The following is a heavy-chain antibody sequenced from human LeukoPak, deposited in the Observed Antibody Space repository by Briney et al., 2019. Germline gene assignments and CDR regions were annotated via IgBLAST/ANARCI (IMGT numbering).Heavy chain of an antibody. V-gene: IGHV3-49*04. D-gene: IGHD2-2*01. CDR3: TRVAYSSTWYYFDY. J-gene: IGHJ4*02. Sequence: PGGSLRLSCTASGFTFGDYALSWVRQAPGKGLEWVGFIRSKAYGGTTEYAASVKGRFTISRDDSKSIASLQVNGLKSDDTAIYYCTRVAYSSTWYYFDYWGQGTLVTVSS. CDR2: IRSKAYGGTT. CDR1: GFTFGDYA.